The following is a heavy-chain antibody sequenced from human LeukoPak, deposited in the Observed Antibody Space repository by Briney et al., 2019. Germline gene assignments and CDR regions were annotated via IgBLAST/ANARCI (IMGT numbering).Heavy chain of an antibody. J-gene: IGHJ4*02. CDR1: GGSISSGGYY. V-gene: IGHV4-31*03. CDR3: AGAPQSRPHFDY. D-gene: IGHD2-2*01. Sequence: SETLSLTCTVSGGSISSGGYYWSWIRQHPGKGLEWIGYIYYSGSTYYNPSLKSRVTISVDTSKNQFSLKLSSVTAADMAVYYCAGAPQSRPHFDYWGQGTLVTVSS. CDR2: IYYSGST.